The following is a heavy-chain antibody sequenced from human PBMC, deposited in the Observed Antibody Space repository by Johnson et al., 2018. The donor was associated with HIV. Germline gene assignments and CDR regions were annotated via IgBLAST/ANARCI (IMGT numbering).Heavy chain of an antibody. CDR3: AREGNWNPTYGFDV. CDR2: ISFDGGTK. V-gene: IGHV3-30*04. Sequence: QVQLVESGGGVARPGRSLRLSCVGSGFTFSGYAMHWVRQAPGKGLEWVALISFDGGTKYYADSVKGRFIISRDDSKDTLHLHMNSLRPEDTAVYFCAREGNWNPTYGFDVWGQGTIATVSS. CDR1: GFTFSGYA. D-gene: IGHD1-1*01. J-gene: IGHJ3*01.